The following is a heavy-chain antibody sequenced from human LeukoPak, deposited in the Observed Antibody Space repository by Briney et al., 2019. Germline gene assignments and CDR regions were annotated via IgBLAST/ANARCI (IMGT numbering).Heavy chain of an antibody. Sequence: SVKVSCKASGGTCSSYAISWVRQAPGQGLEWMGRIIPIFGTANYAQKFQGRVTITTDESTSTAYMELSSLRSEDTAVYYCARGDIVVVPAAIGGADYYYYYMDVWGKGTTVTVSS. CDR3: ARGDIVVVPAAIGGADYYYYYMDV. CDR1: GGTCSSYA. CDR2: IIPIFGTA. V-gene: IGHV1-69*05. D-gene: IGHD2-2*02. J-gene: IGHJ6*03.